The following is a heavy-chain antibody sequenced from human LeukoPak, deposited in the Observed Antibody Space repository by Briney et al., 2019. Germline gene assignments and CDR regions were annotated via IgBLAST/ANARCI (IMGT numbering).Heavy chain of an antibody. J-gene: IGHJ4*02. CDR1: GFAFSACT. V-gene: IGHV3-30-3*01. CDR2: MSHDGGNE. CDR3: AKWHERLLAFDS. Sequence: GGSLRLSCAASGFAFSACTMYWVRQAPGKGLEWVAVMSHDGGNEYYADSVKGRFTISRDNSKNTLYLQMNSLRAEDTAVYYCAKWHERLLAFDSWGQGALVTVSS. D-gene: IGHD1-1*01.